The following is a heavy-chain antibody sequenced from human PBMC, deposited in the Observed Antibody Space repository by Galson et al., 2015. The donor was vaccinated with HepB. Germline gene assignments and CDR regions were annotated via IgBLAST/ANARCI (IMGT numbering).Heavy chain of an antibody. CDR1: GFTFSSYW. Sequence: SLRLSCAASGFTFSSYWMSWVRQAPGKGLEWVANIKQDGSEKYYVDSVKGRFTISRDNAKNSLYLQMNSLRAEDTAVYYCARDRKFRYGILDYWGQGTLVTVSS. CDR2: IKQDGSEK. D-gene: IGHD4-17*01. J-gene: IGHJ4*02. CDR3: ARDRKFRYGILDY. V-gene: IGHV3-7*01.